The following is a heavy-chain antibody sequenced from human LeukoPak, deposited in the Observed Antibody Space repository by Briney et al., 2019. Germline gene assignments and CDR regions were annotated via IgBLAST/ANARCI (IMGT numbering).Heavy chain of an antibody. D-gene: IGHD4-23*01. V-gene: IGHV3-74*01. CDR2: INSDGSST. J-gene: IGHJ3*02. CDR1: GFTFSSYW. Sequence: GGSRRLSCAPFGFTFSSYWMHWVRQAPGKGLVWVSRINSDGSSTSYADSVKGRFTISRDNSKNTLYLQMNSLRAEDTAVYYCARVRDYGGNSGDAFDIWGQGTMVTVSS. CDR3: ARVRDYGGNSGDAFDI.